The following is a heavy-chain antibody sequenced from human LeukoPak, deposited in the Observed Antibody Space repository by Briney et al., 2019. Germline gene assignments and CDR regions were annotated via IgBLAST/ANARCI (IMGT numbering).Heavy chain of an antibody. CDR1: GGSFSGYY. J-gene: IGHJ4*02. D-gene: IGHD3-3*01. CDR2: IYYSGST. V-gene: IGHV4-59*01. CDR3: ARVVTTSIPHYDFWSGYIYYFDY. Sequence: PSETLSLTCAVYGGSFSGYYWSWIRQPPGKGLEWIGYIYYSGSTNYNPSLKSRVTISVDTSKNQFSLKLSSVTAADTAVYYCARVVTTSIPHYDFWSGYIYYFDYWGQGTLVTVSS.